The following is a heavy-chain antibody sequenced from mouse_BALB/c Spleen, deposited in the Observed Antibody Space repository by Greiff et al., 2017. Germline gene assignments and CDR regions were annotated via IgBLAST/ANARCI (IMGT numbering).Heavy chain of an antibody. CDR1: GFNIKDTY. Sequence: EVKLVESGAELVKPGASVKLSCTASGFNIKDTYMHWVKQRPEQGLEWIGRIDPANGNTKYDPKFQGKATITADTSSNTAYLQLSSLTSEDTAVYYCARGDGYTEGFAYWGQGTLVTVSA. CDR2: IDPANGNT. D-gene: IGHD2-3*01. CDR3: ARGDGYTEGFAY. V-gene: IGHV14-3*02. J-gene: IGHJ3*01.